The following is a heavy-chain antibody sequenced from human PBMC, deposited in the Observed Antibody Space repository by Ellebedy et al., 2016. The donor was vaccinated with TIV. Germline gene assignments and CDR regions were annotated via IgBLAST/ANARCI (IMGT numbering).Heavy chain of an antibody. CDR1: GFTVGNNF. V-gene: IGHV3-53*01. CDR3: ARQTDTGTSGDY. D-gene: IGHD1-1*01. CDR2: IYSGGST. J-gene: IGHJ4*02. Sequence: GESLKISCAASGFTVGNNFLSWVRPAPGKGLEWVSLIYSGGSTDYADSVKGRFTLSRDRSKNTLYLQMTSLRAEDTAMYYCARQTDTGTSGDYWGQGTPVTVSS.